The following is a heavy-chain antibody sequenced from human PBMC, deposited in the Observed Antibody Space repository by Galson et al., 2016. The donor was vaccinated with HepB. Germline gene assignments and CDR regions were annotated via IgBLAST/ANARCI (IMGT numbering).Heavy chain of an antibody. CDR3: TTGPLYSSSCYLFSY. CDR2: IKPKTDDGTA. J-gene: IGHJ4*02. V-gene: IGHV3-15*01. Sequence: SLRLSCAASGFTFSNAWMSWVRQAPGKGPEWVGRIKPKTDDGTADYAAPMKGRFTVSSDDTKNMLYLQMNSLQIEDTTVYYCTTGPLYSSSCYLFSYWGQGTLVTVSS. D-gene: IGHD6-13*01. CDR1: GFTFSNAW.